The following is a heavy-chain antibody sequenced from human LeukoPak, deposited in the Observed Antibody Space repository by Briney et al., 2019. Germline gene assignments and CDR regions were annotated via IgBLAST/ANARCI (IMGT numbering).Heavy chain of an antibody. V-gene: IGHV3-9*01. CDR3: AKDESYDSRGYGLDY. J-gene: IGHJ4*02. Sequence: GGSLRLSCAASGFTFDDYAMPWVRQAPGKGLEWVSGISWNSGSIGYADSVKGRFTISRDNAKNSLYLQMNSLRAEDTALYYCAKDESYDSRGYGLDYWGQGTLVTVSS. D-gene: IGHD3-22*01. CDR1: GFTFDDYA. CDR2: ISWNSGSI.